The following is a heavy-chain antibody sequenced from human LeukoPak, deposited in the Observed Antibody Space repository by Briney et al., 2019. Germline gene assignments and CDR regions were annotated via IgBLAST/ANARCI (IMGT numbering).Heavy chain of an antibody. CDR3: AGDRWFGELWDGNWFDP. V-gene: IGHV4-4*02. CDR1: GGSISSSNW. Sequence: SGTLSLTCAVSGGSISSSNWWSWVRQPPGKGLEWIGEIYHSGSTNYNPSLKSRVTISVDKSKNQFSLKLSSVTAADTAVYYCAGDRWFGELWDGNWFDPWGQGTLVTVSS. CDR2: IYHSGST. J-gene: IGHJ5*02. D-gene: IGHD3-10*01.